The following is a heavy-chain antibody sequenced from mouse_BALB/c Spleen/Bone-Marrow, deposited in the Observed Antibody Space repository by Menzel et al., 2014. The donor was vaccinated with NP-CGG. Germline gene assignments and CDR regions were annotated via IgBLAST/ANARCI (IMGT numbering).Heavy chain of an antibody. CDR3: AKRLLRYFAMDH. D-gene: IGHD1-1*01. CDR1: GYTFTSYW. Sequence: QVQLQQSGAELVKPGASVKLSCKASGYTFTSYWMHWVKQRPGQGLEWIGEIDPSDSYTNYNQKFKGKATLTVDKSSSTAYMQLSNLTSEDSAVFFFAKRLLRYFAMDHWGQGTSVTVSS. J-gene: IGHJ4*01. CDR2: IDPSDSYT. V-gene: IGHV1-69*02.